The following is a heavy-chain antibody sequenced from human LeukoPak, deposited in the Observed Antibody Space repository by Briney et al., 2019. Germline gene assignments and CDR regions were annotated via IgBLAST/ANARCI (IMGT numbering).Heavy chain of an antibody. CDR2: IKQDGSEK. D-gene: IGHD2-2*01. CDR1: GITFTNAW. CDR3: ARAPSDDIVVVPAALYFDI. Sequence: PGGSLRLSCEASGITFTNAWMNWVRQAPGKGLEWVANIKQDGSEKYYVDSVKGRFTISRDNAKNSLYLQMNSLRAEDTAVYYCARAPSDDIVVVPAALYFDIWGQGTMVTVSS. V-gene: IGHV3-7*01. J-gene: IGHJ3*02.